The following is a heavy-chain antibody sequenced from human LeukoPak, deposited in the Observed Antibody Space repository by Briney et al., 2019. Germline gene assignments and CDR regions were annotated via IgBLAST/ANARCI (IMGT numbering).Heavy chain of an antibody. CDR2: IYYSGST. D-gene: IGHD3-10*01. Sequence: SETLSLTCAVYGGSFSGYHWSWIRQPPGKGLEWIGNIYYSGSTYYNPSLRSRVTISVDTSKNHFSLKLNSVTAADTAVYYCAKPSNYYGSATDAFDFWGQGTMVTVSS. CDR1: GGSFSGYH. V-gene: IGHV4-34*01. J-gene: IGHJ3*01. CDR3: AKPSNYYGSATDAFDF.